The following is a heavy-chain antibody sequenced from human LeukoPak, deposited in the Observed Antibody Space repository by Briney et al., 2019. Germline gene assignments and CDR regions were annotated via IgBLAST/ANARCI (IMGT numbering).Heavy chain of an antibody. J-gene: IGHJ6*02. CDR1: GFTFSSYG. CDR2: IWYDGSNK. V-gene: IGHV3-33*01. CDR3: ARDQGSGWYRGSYYYYGMDV. Sequence: PGGSLRLSCAASGFTFSSYGMHWVRQAPGKGLKWVAVIWYDGSNKYYADSVKGRFTISRDNSKNTLYLQMNSLRAEDTAVYYCARDQGSGWYRGSYYYYGMDVWGQGTTVTVSS. D-gene: IGHD6-19*01.